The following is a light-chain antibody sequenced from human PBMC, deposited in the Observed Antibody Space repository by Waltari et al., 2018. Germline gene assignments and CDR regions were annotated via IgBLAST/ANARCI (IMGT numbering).Light chain of an antibody. CDR2: EAT. J-gene: IGLJ1*01. V-gene: IGLV2-14*01. CDR3: SSYTSISTFV. CDR1: SSDVRRYIY. Sequence: QSALTQPASVSGSPGQSVTISCTGTSSDVRRYIYVSWYQQQPDKAPRLLIYEATKWPSGVSNRFSGSKSGNTASLTISGLQAEDEADYYCSSYTSISTFVFGSGTKVTVL.